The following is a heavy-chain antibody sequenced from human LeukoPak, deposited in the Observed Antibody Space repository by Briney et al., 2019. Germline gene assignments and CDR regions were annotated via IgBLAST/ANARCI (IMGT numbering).Heavy chain of an antibody. V-gene: IGHV3-21*01. J-gene: IGHJ4*02. CDR2: ISSSSSYI. CDR3: ARGNSCSGGSCSYYFDY. CDR1: EFTFSSYG. D-gene: IGHD2-15*01. Sequence: GGSLRLSCAASEFTFSSYGMSWVRQAPGKGLDWVSSISSSSSYIYYADSLKGRFTISRDNAKNSLYLQMNSLRAEDTAVYYCARGNSCSGGSCSYYFDYWGQGTLVTVSS.